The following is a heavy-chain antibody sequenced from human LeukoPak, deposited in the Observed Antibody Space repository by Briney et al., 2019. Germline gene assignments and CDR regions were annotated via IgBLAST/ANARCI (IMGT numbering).Heavy chain of an antibody. V-gene: IGHV4-31*03. CDR3: ARSVENDYGDYKYYFDY. J-gene: IGHJ4*02. CDR2: IYYSGST. D-gene: IGHD4-17*01. CDR1: GGSISSGGYY. Sequence: SQTLSLTCTVSGGSISSGGYYWSWIRQHPGKGLEWIGYIYYSGSTYYNPSLKSRVTISVDTSKNQFSPKLSSVTAADTAVYYCARSVENDYGDYKYYFDYWGQGTLVTVSS.